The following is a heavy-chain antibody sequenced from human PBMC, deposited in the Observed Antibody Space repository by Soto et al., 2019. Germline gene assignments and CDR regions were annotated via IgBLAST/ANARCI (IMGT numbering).Heavy chain of an antibody. D-gene: IGHD6-13*01. CDR2: ISAYNGNT. CDR1: GYTFTSYG. V-gene: IGHV1-18*04. J-gene: IGHJ5*02. Sequence: ASVKVSCKASGYTFTSYGISWVRQAPGQGLEWMGWISAYNGNTNYAQKLQGRVTMTTDTSTSTAYMELRSLRSDDTAVYYCARDQAVYSSSRDGWFDPWGQGTLVTVSS. CDR3: ARDQAVYSSSRDGWFDP.